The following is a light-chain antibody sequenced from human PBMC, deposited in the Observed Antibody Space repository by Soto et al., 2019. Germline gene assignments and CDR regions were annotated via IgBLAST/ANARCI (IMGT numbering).Light chain of an antibody. Sequence: QSVLTQPPSVSAAPGQKVTISCSGSSSNIGSNYVSWYQQLPGTAPKLLIYENSLRPSGIPDRFSGSKSGTSATLGITGLQTGDEADYYCGTWDSSLSAGVFGGGTQLTVL. CDR2: ENS. CDR3: GTWDSSLSAGV. V-gene: IGLV1-51*02. J-gene: IGLJ3*02. CDR1: SSNIGSNY.